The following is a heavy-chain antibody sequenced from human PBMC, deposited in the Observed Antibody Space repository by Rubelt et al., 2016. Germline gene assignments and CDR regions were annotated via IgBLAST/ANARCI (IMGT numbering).Heavy chain of an antibody. D-gene: IGHD1-26*01. CDR1: GFTFSSYG. Sequence: QVQLVESGGGVVQPGRSLRLSCAASGFTFSSYGMHWVRQAPGKGLEWVAVMWYDGSNKYYADSVKGRFTNSIDNAKNTLYVQMNSLRAEDTAVYYCARVAGSYSQQLGYWGQGTLVTVSS. V-gene: IGHV3-33*01. CDR2: MWYDGSNK. CDR3: ARVAGSYSQQLGY. J-gene: IGHJ4*02.